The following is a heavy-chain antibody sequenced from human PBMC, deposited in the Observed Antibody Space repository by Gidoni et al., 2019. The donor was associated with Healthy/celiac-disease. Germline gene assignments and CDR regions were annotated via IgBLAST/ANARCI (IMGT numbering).Heavy chain of an antibody. CDR1: GGSFSGYY. CDR3: ARSGHSASLWFGELFDWRLSYFDY. D-gene: IGHD3-10*01. Sequence: QVQLQQWGAGLLKPSETLSLTCAVSGGSFSGYYWSWIRQPPGKGLEWIGEINHSGSTNYNPSLKSRVTISVDTSKNQFSLKLSSVTAADTAVYYCARSGHSASLWFGELFDWRLSYFDYWGQGTLVTVSS. V-gene: IGHV4-34*01. J-gene: IGHJ4*02. CDR2: INHSGST.